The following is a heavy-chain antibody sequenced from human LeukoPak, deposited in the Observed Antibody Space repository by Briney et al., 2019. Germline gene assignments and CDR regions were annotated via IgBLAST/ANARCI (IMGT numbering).Heavy chain of an antibody. CDR2: IFYSGST. V-gene: IGHV4-39*07. CDR1: SGSISTSNYY. J-gene: IGHJ2*01. Sequence: SETLSLTCTVSSGSISTSNYYWGWVRQPPGKALEWIGNIFYSGSTYYSPSLKSRVTISLDTSRNQFSLKLNSVTAADTAVYYCARHWYFDLWGRGTLVTVSS. CDR3: ARHWYFDL.